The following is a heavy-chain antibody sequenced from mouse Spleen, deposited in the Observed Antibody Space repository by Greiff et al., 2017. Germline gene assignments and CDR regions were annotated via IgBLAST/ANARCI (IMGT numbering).Heavy chain of an antibody. D-gene: IGHD1-1*01. CDR1: GYTFTSYT. J-gene: IGHJ2*01. CDR2: INPSSGYT. CDR3: ARRGNYYGSSYVDY. Sequence: QVHVKQSGAELARPGASVKMSCKASGYTFTSYTMHWVKQRPGQGLEWIGYINPSSGYTKYNQKFKDKATLTADKSSSTAYMQLSSLTSEDSAVYYCARRGNYYGSSYVDYWGQGTTLTVSS. V-gene: IGHV1-4*01.